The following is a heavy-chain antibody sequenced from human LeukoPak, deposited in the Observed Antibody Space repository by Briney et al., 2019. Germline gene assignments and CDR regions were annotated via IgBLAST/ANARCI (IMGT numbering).Heavy chain of an antibody. J-gene: IGHJ4*02. V-gene: IGHV1-2*04. Sequence: ASVKVSCKASGYTFTGYYMHWVRQAPGQGLEWMGWINPNSGGTSYAQKFQGWVTMTRDTYISTAYMELSRLRSDDTAVYYCARDQGYSGYDFDYWGQGTLVTVSS. CDR3: ARDQGYSGYDFDY. CDR1: GYTFTGYY. CDR2: INPNSGGT. D-gene: IGHD5-12*01.